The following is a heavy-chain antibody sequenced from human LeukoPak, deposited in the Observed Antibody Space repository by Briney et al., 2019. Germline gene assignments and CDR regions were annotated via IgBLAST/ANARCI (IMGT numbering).Heavy chain of an antibody. V-gene: IGHV3-9*03. J-gene: IGHJ4*02. CDR3: AKSGSGWYYFDY. CDR1: GFTFDDYA. D-gene: IGHD6-13*01. Sequence: SGGSLRLSCAASGFTFDDYAMHWVRQAPGKGLEWVSGTSWNSGSIGYADSVKGRFTISRDNAKNSLYLQMNSLRAEDMALYYCAKSGSGWYYFDYWGQGTLVTVSS. CDR2: TSWNSGSI.